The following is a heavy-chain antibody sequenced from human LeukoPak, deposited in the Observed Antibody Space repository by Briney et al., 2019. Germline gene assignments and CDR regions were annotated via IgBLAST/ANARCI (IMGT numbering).Heavy chain of an antibody. CDR3: ARDPGYGLGVDYGDY. J-gene: IGHJ4*02. V-gene: IGHV3-66*01. Sequence: GGSLRLSCAASGFTVSGNYMSWVRQAPGKGLEWLSVIHRGGNTYYADYVKGRFTISRDSSKTTVFLQMDRLRAEDTAVYYCARDPGYGLGVDYGDYWGQGTLVTVSS. D-gene: IGHD3-10*01. CDR1: GFTVSGNY. CDR2: IHRGGNT.